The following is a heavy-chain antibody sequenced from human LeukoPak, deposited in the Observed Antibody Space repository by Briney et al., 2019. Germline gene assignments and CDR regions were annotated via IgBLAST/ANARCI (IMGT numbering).Heavy chain of an antibody. CDR2: INTNTGNP. CDR3: AIDRSTRPWYFDL. D-gene: IGHD6-13*01. V-gene: IGHV7-4-1*02. J-gene: IGHJ2*01. CDR1: GYTFTSYA. Sequence: GAPVKVSCKASGYTFTSYAMNWVRQSPGQGLEWMGWINTNTGNPTYAQGFTGRFVFSLDTSVSTAYLQISSLKAEDTAVYYCAIDRSTRPWYFDLWGRGTLVTVSS.